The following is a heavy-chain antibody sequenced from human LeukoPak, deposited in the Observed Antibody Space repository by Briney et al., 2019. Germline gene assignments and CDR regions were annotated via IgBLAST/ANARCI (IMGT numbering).Heavy chain of an antibody. Sequence: GASVKVSCKASGYTFTGYYMHWVRQAPGQGLEWMGWINPNSGGTNYAQKFQGRVTMTRDTSISTAYMELSRLRSDDTAVYYCARVRDSSWYLAEYYFDYWGQGTLVTVSS. CDR2: INPNSGGT. J-gene: IGHJ4*02. CDR1: GYTFTGYY. CDR3: ARVRDSSWYLAEYYFDY. V-gene: IGHV1-2*02. D-gene: IGHD6-13*01.